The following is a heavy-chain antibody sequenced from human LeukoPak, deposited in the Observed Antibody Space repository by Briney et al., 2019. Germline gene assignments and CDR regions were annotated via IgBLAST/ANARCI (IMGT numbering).Heavy chain of an antibody. CDR1: GSTFTSYW. Sequence: GESLKISCKGSGSTFTSYWIGWVRQMPGKGLEWLGIIYPGDSTTRYSPSFQGQVTMSADKSISTAYLQWSSLKASDTAMYYCASSLRRSSCWSTSDYWGQGTLVTVSS. V-gene: IGHV5-51*01. D-gene: IGHD6-19*01. J-gene: IGHJ4*02. CDR2: IYPGDSTT. CDR3: ASSLRRSSCWSTSDY.